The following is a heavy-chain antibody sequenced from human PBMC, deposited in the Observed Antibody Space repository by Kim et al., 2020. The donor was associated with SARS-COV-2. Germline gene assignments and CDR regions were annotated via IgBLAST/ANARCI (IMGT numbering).Heavy chain of an antibody. D-gene: IGHD3-3*01. CDR1: GYSISSGYY. V-gene: IGHV4-38-2*02. J-gene: IGHJ3*01. Sequence: SETLSLTCTVSGYSISSGYYWGWIRQPPGKGLEWIGSIYHSGSTYYNPSLKSRVTISVDTSKNQFSLKLSSVTAADTAVYYCARGLLRFLEWLVSDHAF. CDR3: ARGLLRFLEWLVSDHAF. CDR2: IYHSGST.